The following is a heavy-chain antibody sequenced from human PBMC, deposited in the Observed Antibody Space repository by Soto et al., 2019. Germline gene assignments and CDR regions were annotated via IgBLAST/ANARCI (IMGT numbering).Heavy chain of an antibody. Sequence: SVKVSCKASGGTFSSYAISWVRQAPGQGLEWMGGIIPIFGTANYAQKFQGRVTITADKSTSTAYMELSSLRSEDTAVYYCARTYYYSSGYYLYYYYYGMDVWGQGTTVTVSS. D-gene: IGHD3-22*01. CDR2: IIPIFGTA. V-gene: IGHV1-69*06. CDR1: GGTFSSYA. J-gene: IGHJ6*02. CDR3: ARTYYYSSGYYLYYYYYGMDV.